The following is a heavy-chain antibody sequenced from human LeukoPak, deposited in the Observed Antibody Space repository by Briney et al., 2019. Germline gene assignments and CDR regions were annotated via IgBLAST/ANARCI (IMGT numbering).Heavy chain of an antibody. D-gene: IGHD3-9*01. CDR2: IYYSGST. Sequence: KPSETLSLTCTVSGGSISSSSYYWGWIRQPPGKGLEWIGIIYYSGSTYYNPSLKSRVTISVDTSKNQFSLKLSSVTAADTAVFYCARDLVDYYYMDVWGKGTTVTVSS. V-gene: IGHV4-39*02. CDR1: GGSISSSSYY. J-gene: IGHJ6*03. CDR3: ARDLVDYYYMDV.